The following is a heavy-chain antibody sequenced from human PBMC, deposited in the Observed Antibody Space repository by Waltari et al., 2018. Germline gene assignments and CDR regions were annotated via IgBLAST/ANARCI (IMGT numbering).Heavy chain of an antibody. J-gene: IGHJ4*02. CDR2: CSGSGGSK. V-gene: IGHV3-23*01. CDR1: GFTFSSSA. CDR3: AKDPRTTAMAAWGDY. D-gene: IGHD5-18*01. Sequence: EVQLLESGGGLVQPGGSLRLYCAASGFTFSSSAMSWVRHAPGKGRGLVVACSGSGGSKYYAGPVKGRFTISRDNSKNTLYLQMNSLRAEDTAVYYCAKDPRTTAMAAWGDYWGQGTLVTVSS.